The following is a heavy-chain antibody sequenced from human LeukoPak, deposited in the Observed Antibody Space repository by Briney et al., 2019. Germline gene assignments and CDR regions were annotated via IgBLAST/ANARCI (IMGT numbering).Heavy chain of an antibody. V-gene: IGHV4-31*03. CDR3: ARDVRSSDYFGAFDI. J-gene: IGHJ3*02. Sequence: SETLSLTCTVSGGSISSGGYYWSWIRQPPGKGLEWIGYIYYSGSTYYNPSLKSRVTISVDTSKNQFSLKLSSVTAADSAVYYCARDVRSSDYFGAFDIWGQGTMVTVSS. CDR2: IYYSGST. D-gene: IGHD4-17*01. CDR1: GGSISSGGYY.